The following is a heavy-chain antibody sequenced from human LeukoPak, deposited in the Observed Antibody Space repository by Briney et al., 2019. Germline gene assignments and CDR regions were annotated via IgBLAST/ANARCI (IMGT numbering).Heavy chain of an antibody. V-gene: IGHV1-18*04. J-gene: IGHJ5*02. D-gene: IGHD2-2*01. CDR2: ISAYNGNT. CDR3: AREPLVVPAAILKFDP. Sequence: ASVKVSCKASGYTFTGYYMHWVRQAPGQGLEWMGWISAYNGNTNYAQKLQGRVTMTTDTSTSTAYMELRSLRSDDTAVYYCAREPLVVPAAILKFDPWGQGTLVTVSS. CDR1: GYTFTGYY.